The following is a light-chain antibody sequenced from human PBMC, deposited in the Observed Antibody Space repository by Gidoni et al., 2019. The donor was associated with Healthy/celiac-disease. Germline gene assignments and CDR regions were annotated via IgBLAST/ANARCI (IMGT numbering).Light chain of an antibody. CDR1: QDISNY. J-gene: IGKJ3*01. Sequence: DIQMTQSPSSLSASVGDRVTITCQASQDISNYLNWYQQKPGKAPKLLIYDASNLETGVPSRFSGSGSGTDFTFTISSLQPEDIATYYCQQYDNPPRFGPGTKVEIK. CDR2: DAS. CDR3: QQYDNPPR. V-gene: IGKV1-33*01.